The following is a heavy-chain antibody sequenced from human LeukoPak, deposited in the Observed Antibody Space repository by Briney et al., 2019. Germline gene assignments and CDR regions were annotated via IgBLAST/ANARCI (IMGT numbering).Heavy chain of an antibody. CDR1: EFTFSSYA. D-gene: IGHD1-14*01. Sequence: GGSLRLSCAASEFTFSSYAMSWVRQAPGKGLEWVSGISASGGSTYYADSVKGRFTISRDNSKNTLYLQMNSLRAEDTAVYYCARPDHSRRNSFDPWPKDPRVSVPS. V-gene: IGHV3-23*01. J-gene: IGHJ5*02. CDR2: ISASGGST. CDR3: ARPDHSRRNSFDP.